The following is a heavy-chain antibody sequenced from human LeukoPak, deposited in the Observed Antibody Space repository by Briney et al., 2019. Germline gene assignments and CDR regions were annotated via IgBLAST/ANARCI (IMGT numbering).Heavy chain of an antibody. CDR1: GGTFSSYA. Sequence: SVKVSCKASGGTFSSYAISWVRQAPGQGLEWMGGIIPIFGTANYAQKFQGRVTITADESTSTAYMELSSPRSEDTAVYYCAKNHGLGGWLLYHFDYWGQGTLVTVSS. CDR2: IIPIFGTA. CDR3: AKNHGLGGWLLYHFDY. D-gene: IGHD3/OR15-3a*01. J-gene: IGHJ4*02. V-gene: IGHV1-69*13.